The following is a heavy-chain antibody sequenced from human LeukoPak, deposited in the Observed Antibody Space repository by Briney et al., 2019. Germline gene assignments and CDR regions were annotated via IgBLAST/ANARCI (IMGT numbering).Heavy chain of an antibody. CDR1: GYTFTSYY. J-gene: IGHJ6*02. Sequence: ASVKVSCKASGYTFTSYYMHWVRQAPGQGLEWMGIINPSGGSTSYAQKFQGRVTMTRDASTSTVYMELSSLRSEDTAVYYCARVRGSSSWYDLFYGMDVWGQGTTVTVSS. V-gene: IGHV1-46*01. CDR2: INPSGGST. CDR3: ARVRGSSSWYDLFYGMDV. D-gene: IGHD6-13*01.